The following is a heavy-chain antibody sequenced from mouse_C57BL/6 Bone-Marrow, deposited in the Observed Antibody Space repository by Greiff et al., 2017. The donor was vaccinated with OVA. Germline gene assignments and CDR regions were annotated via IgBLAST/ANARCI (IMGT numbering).Heavy chain of an antibody. CDR2: IYPGSGST. CDR3: ARHGRFYLFAY. Sequence: VKLQQPGAELVKPGASVKMSCKASGYTFTSYWITWVKQRPGQGLEWIGDIYPGSGSTNYNEKFKSKATLTADKSSSTVYMELSRLTSEDSAVYFCARHGRFYLFAYWGQGTLVTVSA. CDR1: GYTFTSYW. V-gene: IGHV1-55*01. J-gene: IGHJ3*01. D-gene: IGHD5-5*01.